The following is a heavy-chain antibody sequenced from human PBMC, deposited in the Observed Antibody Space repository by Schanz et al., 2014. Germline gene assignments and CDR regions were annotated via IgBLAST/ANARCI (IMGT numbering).Heavy chain of an antibody. CDR1: GFTFRDYY. V-gene: IGHV3-11*06. Sequence: VQLVESGGGLVKPGGSLRLSCAASGFTFRDYYMSWIRQAPGKGLEWVSDISSGSSYANYADSVKGRFTVSRDNARNSLYLHINSLGAEDTAVYYCARDGDRFYHNYYMDVWGKGTTVTVSS. CDR2: ISSGSSYA. D-gene: IGHD4-17*01. J-gene: IGHJ6*03. CDR3: ARDGDRFYHNYYMDV.